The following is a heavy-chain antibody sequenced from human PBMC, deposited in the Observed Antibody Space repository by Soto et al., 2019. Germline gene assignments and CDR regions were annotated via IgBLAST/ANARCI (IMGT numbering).Heavy chain of an antibody. J-gene: IGHJ4*02. CDR1: GGSFSGYY. CDR2: INHSGST. V-gene: IGHV4-34*01. CDR3: ARGRPYYDFWSGYYTGPLVFDY. D-gene: IGHD3-3*01. Sequence: QVQLHQWGAGLLKPSETLSLTCAVYGGSFSGYYWSWIRQPPGKGLEWIGEINHSGSTNYNPSLKSRVTISVDTSKNQFSLKLSSVTAADTAVYYCARGRPYYDFWSGYYTGPLVFDYWGQGTLVTVSS.